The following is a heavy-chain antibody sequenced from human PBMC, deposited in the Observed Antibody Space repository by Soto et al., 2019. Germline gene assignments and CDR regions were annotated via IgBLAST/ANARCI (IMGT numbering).Heavy chain of an antibody. V-gene: IGHV1-3*01. D-gene: IGHD1-26*01. CDR3: ARGGSLYWYFDL. J-gene: IGHJ2*01. CDR2: INAGNGNT. CDR1: GYTFTSYA. Sequence: QVQLVQSGAEVKKPGASVKVSGKASGYTFTSYAMHWVRQAPGQRLEWMGWINAGNGNTKYSQKFQGRVTITRDTSASTAYMELSSLGSEDTAVYYCARGGSLYWYFDLWGRGTRVTVSS.